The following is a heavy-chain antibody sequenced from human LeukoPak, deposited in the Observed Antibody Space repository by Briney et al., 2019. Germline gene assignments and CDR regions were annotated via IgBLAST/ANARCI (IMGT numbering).Heavy chain of an antibody. D-gene: IGHD4-17*01. Sequence: GASVKVSCKASGYTFTDYYIHWVRQAPGQGLEWMGIINPAGGSTGYAQKFQGRVTMTRDTSTSTVYMELSSLRSEDTAVYYCARYNGDLTGGFENWGQGTLVTVSS. J-gene: IGHJ4*02. V-gene: IGHV1-46*01. CDR2: INPAGGST. CDR3: ARYNGDLTGGFEN. CDR1: GYTFTDYY.